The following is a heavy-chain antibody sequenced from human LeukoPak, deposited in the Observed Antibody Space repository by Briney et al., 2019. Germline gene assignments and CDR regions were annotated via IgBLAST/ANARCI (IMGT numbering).Heavy chain of an antibody. CDR3: ARGSGSHYYYYYMDV. CDR1: GGSISSYY. V-gene: IGHV4-59*01. D-gene: IGHD3-10*01. CDR2: IYYSGST. Sequence: SETLSLTCTVSGGSISSYYWSWNRQPPGKGLEWIGYIYYSGSTNYNPSLKSRVTISVDTSKNQFSLKLSSVTAADTAAYYCARGSGSHYYYYYMDVWGKGTTVTVSS. J-gene: IGHJ6*03.